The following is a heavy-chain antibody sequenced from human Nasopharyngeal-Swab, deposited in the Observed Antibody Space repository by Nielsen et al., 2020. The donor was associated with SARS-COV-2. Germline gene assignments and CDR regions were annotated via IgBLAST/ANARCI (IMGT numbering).Heavy chain of an antibody. V-gene: IGHV4-34*01. D-gene: IGHD2-2*01. CDR2: VSQGGGT. CDR3: ARGGAGVVPSPVIGLGPYYSYYYMDV. Sequence: WIRQPPGKGLEWIGEVSQGGGTNYNPSLKNRVTISVATSKNQFSLKLCSVTAAETAVYYCARGGAGVVPSPVIGLGPYYSYYYMDVWGKGTTVTVSS. J-gene: IGHJ6*03.